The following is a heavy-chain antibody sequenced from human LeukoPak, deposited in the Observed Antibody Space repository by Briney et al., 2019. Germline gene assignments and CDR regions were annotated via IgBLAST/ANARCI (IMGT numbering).Heavy chain of an antibody. CDR2: INPDSGGT. CDR1: GYTFTGYY. Sequence: ASVKVSCKASGYTFTGYYLHWVRQAPGQGVEGMGRINPDSGGTNYAQKFQGRVTMTRDTSISTDYMELNRLTSDDTAVYYCARACSGGSCYSDNWLDPWGQGTLVTVSS. D-gene: IGHD2-15*01. CDR3: ARACSGGSCYSDNWLDP. J-gene: IGHJ5*02. V-gene: IGHV1-2*06.